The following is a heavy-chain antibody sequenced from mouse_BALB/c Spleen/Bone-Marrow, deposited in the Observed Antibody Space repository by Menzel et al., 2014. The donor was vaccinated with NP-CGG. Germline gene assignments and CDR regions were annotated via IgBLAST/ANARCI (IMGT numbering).Heavy chain of an antibody. CDR2: IDPANGNT. V-gene: IGHV14-3*02. J-gene: IGHJ3*01. D-gene: IGHD5-1-1*01. CDR1: GFNIKDTY. CDR3: ARNTQFAY. Sequence: EAQVVESGAEIVKPGASVKLSCTASGFNIKDTYMHWVKQRPEQGLEWIGRIDPANGNTKYDPKFQGKATITADTSSNTAYLQLSSLTSEDTAVYYCARNTQFAYWGQGTLVTVSA.